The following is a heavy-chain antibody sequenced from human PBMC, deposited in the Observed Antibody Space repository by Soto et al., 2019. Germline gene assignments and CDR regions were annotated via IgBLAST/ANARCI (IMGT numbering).Heavy chain of an antibody. D-gene: IGHD2-2*01. J-gene: IGHJ4*02. Sequence: SETLSLTCTVSGASISGFYWSWIRQPPGKGLEWIGSIYYSGSTTYNPSLKSRVNISVDTSKNQFSLKLTSVTAADTAVYFCARIYCSSIRCSSHFDYWGQGTLVTVSS. V-gene: IGHV4-59*08. CDR3: ARIYCSSIRCSSHFDY. CDR1: GASISGFY. CDR2: IYYSGST.